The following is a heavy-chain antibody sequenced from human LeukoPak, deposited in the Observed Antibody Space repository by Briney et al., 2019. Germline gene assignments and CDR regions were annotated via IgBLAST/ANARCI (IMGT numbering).Heavy chain of an antibody. Sequence: GGSLRLSCAASGFSFSVYEMHWVRQAPGKGLEWISDISSSGTTTYYADSVKGRFTISRDNAKNTLYLQMNSLRADDTAIYYCARAKDMDWGQGTLVTVSS. J-gene: IGHJ4*02. V-gene: IGHV3-48*03. CDR3: ARAKDMD. CDR1: GFSFSVYE. CDR2: ISSSGTTT.